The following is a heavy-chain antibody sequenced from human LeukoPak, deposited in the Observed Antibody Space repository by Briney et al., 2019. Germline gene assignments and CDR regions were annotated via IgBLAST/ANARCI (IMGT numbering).Heavy chain of an antibody. Sequence: SETLSLICTVSGGSISSHYWSWIRRSPGRGLEWFGFIYQDGGSTYNPSLKSRVTISLDTSKNIFSLKLKSVTAADTGIYYCARQRGSYGDALDLWGQGTMVTVS. D-gene: IGHD3-16*01. CDR2: IYQDGGS. CDR3: ARQRGSYGDALDL. CDR1: GGSISSHY. J-gene: IGHJ3*01. V-gene: IGHV4-59*08.